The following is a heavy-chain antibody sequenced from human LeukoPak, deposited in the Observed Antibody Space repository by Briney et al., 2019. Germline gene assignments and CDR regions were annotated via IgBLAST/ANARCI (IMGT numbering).Heavy chain of an antibody. CDR2: IWYDGSNK. D-gene: IGHD5-24*01. CDR3: ARDAWLSLDY. J-gene: IGHJ4*02. V-gene: IGHV3-33*01. Sequence: PGGSLRLSCAASGFTFSSYGMHWVRQAPGKGLDWVAVIWYDGSNKYYADAVKGRLTISRDNSKNTLYLQMNSLRAEDTAVYYCARDAWLSLDYWGQGTLVTVSS. CDR1: GFTFSSYG.